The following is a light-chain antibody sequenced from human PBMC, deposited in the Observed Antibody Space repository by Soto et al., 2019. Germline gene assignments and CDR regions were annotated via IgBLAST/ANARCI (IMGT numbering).Light chain of an antibody. CDR3: QQSYSTPIT. V-gene: IGKV1-39*01. Sequence: DIQMTQSPSSLSASVGDRVTITCRTSQSIITYLNWYQQKQGKAPKLLIYAASSLQSGVPSRFSGSGSGTHFTLTISSLQPEDFATYYCQQSYSTPITFGQGTRLEI. CDR1: QSIITY. CDR2: AAS. J-gene: IGKJ5*01.